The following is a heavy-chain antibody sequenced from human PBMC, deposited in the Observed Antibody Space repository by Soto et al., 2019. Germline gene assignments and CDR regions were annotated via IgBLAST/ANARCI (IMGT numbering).Heavy chain of an antibody. Sequence: GPLRLFCATSGLSISSNWIHWVRPAPGKGLEWVAVISYDGSNKYYADSVKGRFTISRDNAKNTLYLQMKSLRAEDTAVYYCAKELVDGDVGSNWFDPWGQGTLVTVSS. J-gene: IGHJ5*02. CDR2: ISYDGSNK. CDR1: GLSISSNW. CDR3: AKELVDGDVGSNWFDP. V-gene: IGHV3-30*18.